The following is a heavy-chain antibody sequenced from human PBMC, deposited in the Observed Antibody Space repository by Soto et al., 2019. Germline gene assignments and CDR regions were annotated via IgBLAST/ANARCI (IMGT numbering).Heavy chain of an antibody. J-gene: IGHJ3*02. V-gene: IGHV3-64D*06. CDR2: IINNGGTT. D-gene: IGHD2-2*02. Sequence: GGSLGLSCSASGFSFSSFAMHWVRQAPGKGLEYVSSIINNGGTTYYADSVNGRFTMSRDNSKNTLYLQMSSLREEDTALYYSVKAISARYNSAKAFDIWGQGTMVTV. CDR1: GFSFSSFA. CDR3: VKAISARYNSAKAFDI.